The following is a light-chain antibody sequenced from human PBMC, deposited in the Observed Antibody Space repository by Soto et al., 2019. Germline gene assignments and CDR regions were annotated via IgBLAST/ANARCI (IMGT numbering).Light chain of an antibody. J-gene: IGKJ1*01. CDR2: DAS. Sequence: DIQMTQSPSTLSASVGDRFTITCRASQSISKYLAWYQHKPGKAPKFLIHDASSLESGVPLRFSGSGSGTEFTLIISSLQPDDLATYYCQQYNSYSWTFGQGTKVDIK. V-gene: IGKV1-5*01. CDR3: QQYNSYSWT. CDR1: QSISKY.